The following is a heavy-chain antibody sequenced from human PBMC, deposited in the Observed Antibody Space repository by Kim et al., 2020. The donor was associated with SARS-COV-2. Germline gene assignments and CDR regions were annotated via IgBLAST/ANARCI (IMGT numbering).Heavy chain of an antibody. CDR3: AKDLYYYDSSAPCGDC. CDR1: GFTFSSYA. D-gene: IGHD3-22*01. V-gene: IGHV3-23*01. Sequence: GGSLRLSCAASGFTFSSYAMSWVRQAPGKGLEWVSAISGSGGSTYYADSVKGRFTISRDNSKNTLYLQMNSLRAEDTAVYYCAKDLYYYDSSAPCGDCWGQGTLVTVSS. J-gene: IGHJ4*02. CDR2: ISGSGGST.